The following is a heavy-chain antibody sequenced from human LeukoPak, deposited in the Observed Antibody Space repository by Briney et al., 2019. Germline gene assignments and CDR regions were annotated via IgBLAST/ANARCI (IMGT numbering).Heavy chain of an antibody. CDR2: FYPSGST. D-gene: IGHD4-23*01. CDR3: ARVGSGVNLYYFDY. Sequence: SETLSLTCTVSGDSISGSNYFWGWIRQPPGKGLEWIGNFYPSGSTYYNPSLKSRVTVAEDTSKNQFSLRLSSVTAADTAVYYCARVGSGVNLYYFDYWGQGTLVTVSS. V-gene: IGHV4-39*07. J-gene: IGHJ4*02. CDR1: GDSISGSNYF.